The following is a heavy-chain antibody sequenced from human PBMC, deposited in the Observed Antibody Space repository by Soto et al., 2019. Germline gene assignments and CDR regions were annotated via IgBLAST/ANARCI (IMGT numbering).Heavy chain of an antibody. V-gene: IGHV3-23*01. CDR2: ISGSGGTT. CDR3: ATYERGYSYGFPDY. CDR1: GFRFSKYA. Sequence: GGSLRLSCVASGFRFSKYAMSWVRQAPGKGLEWVSTISGSGGTTYYADSVKGRFTISRDNSKNTLFLQMNSLRAEDTAVYYCATYERGYSYGFPDYWGQGTLVTVSS. D-gene: IGHD5-18*01. J-gene: IGHJ4*02.